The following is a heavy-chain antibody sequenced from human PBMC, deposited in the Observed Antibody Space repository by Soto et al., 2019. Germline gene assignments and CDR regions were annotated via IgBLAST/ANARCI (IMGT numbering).Heavy chain of an antibody. J-gene: IGHJ4*02. CDR3: ARPNLFCSSTSCYDY. CDR1: GFTFNNYG. D-gene: IGHD2-2*01. V-gene: IGHV3-23*01. CDR2: ITDSGGST. Sequence: EVQLLESGGGLVQPGGSLRLSCAASGFTFNNYGMSWVRQAPGKGLEWVSAITDSGGSTYYADSVKGRFTISRDNSKNTVYLQMNSLRAEDTAVYYCARPNLFCSSTSCYDYWGQGTLVTVSS.